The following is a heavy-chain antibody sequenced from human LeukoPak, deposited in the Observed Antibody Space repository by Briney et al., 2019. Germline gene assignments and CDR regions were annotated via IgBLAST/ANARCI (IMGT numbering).Heavy chain of an antibody. J-gene: IGHJ4*02. D-gene: IGHD3-9*01. CDR3: ARGGASYDILTGYYPFDY. CDR2: INPNSGGT. CDR1: GYTFTGYY. Sequence: GASVKVSFKATGYTFTGYYMHWVRQAPGQGLEWMGWINPNSGGTNDAQKFQGRVTMTRDTSISTAYMELSRLRSDDTAVYYCARGGASYDILTGYYPFDYWGQGTLVTVSS. V-gene: IGHV1-2*02.